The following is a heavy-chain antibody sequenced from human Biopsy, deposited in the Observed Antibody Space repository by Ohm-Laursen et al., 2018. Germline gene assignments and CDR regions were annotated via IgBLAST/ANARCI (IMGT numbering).Heavy chain of an antibody. CDR3: ARWTPEYDSSRYYLDAFDI. Sequence: PSVTLSLTWAVAVGSLRSYYWSWIRQPAGKGPEWIGRIYSSGSTNYNPSLKSRVTLSMDTSKRQFSLKLSFVTAADTAVYYCARWTPEYDSSRYYLDAFDIWGQGTKVTVSS. D-gene: IGHD3-22*01. CDR1: VGSLRSYY. J-gene: IGHJ3*02. CDR2: IYSSGST. V-gene: IGHV4-4*07.